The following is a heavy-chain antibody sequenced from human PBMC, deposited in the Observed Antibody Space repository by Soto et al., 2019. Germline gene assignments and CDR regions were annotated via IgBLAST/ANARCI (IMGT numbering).Heavy chain of an antibody. CDR1: GYSFTSYW. CDR3: AAYSGSFYYGMDV. CDR2: TYPGDSDT. J-gene: IGHJ6*02. Sequence: GESLKISCKASGYSFTSYWIGWVRQMPGKGLEWMGITYPGDSDTRYSPSFQGQVTISADKSISTAYLQWSSLKASDTAMYYCAAYSGSFYYGMDVWGQGTTVTVSS. D-gene: IGHD1-26*01. V-gene: IGHV5-51*01.